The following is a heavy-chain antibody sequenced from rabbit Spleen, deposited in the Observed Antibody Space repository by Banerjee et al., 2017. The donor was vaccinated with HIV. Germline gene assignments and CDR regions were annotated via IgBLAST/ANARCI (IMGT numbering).Heavy chain of an antibody. CDR1: GFTISNYW. V-gene: IGHV1S7*01. J-gene: IGHJ4*01. Sequence: QSLEESGGGLVQPGGSLTLSCKAYGFTISNYWMNWVRQAPGKGLEWIGIIYPITETTYYASWVNGRFTISSDNAQNTVDLQMHSLTAADTATYFCAREDVGGSYTLWGQGTLVTVS. CDR3: AREDVGGSYTL. D-gene: IGHD1-1*01. CDR2: IYPITETT.